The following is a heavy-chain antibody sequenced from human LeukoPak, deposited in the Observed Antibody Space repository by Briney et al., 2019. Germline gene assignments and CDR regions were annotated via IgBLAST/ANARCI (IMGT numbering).Heavy chain of an antibody. J-gene: IGHJ6*03. CDR3: ARDAGSGGYYYYYYYMDV. CDR2: ISSSSSYI. V-gene: IGHV3-21*01. CDR1: GFTFSSYS. Sequence: RGSLRLSCAASGFTFSSYSMNWVRQAPGKGLEWVSSISSSSSYIYYADSVKGRFTISRDNAKNSLYLQMNSLRAEDTAVYYCARDAGSGGYYYYYYYMDVWGKGTTVTVSS. D-gene: IGHD6-19*01.